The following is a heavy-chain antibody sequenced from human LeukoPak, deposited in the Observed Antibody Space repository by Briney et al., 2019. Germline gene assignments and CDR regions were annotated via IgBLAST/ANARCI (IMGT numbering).Heavy chain of an antibody. V-gene: IGHV1-2*02. J-gene: IGHJ5*02. CDR3: ARGPLYVELISFDP. CDR1: GYTFTSYG. Sequence: ASVKVSCKASGYTFTSYGISWVRQAPGQGLEWMGWINPNSGGTNYAQKFQGRVTMTRDTSISTAYMELSRLRSDDTAVYYCARGPLYVELISFDPWGQGTLVTVSS. CDR2: INPNSGGT. D-gene: IGHD1-7*01.